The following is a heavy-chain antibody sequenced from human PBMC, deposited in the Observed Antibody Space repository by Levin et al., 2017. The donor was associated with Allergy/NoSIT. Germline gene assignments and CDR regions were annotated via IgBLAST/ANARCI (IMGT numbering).Heavy chain of an antibody. Sequence: GSLILSCAVYGGSFSDYNWSWIRQPPGKGLQWIGEINHSGSTNYTPSLKSRVTILVDTSKNQISLKLSSATAADTAVYYCARVRVILTGYYRGSQASYYYGMDVWGQGTTVTVSS. J-gene: IGHJ6*02. D-gene: IGHD3-9*01. V-gene: IGHV4-34*01. CDR2: INHSGST. CDR3: ARVRVILTGYYRGSQASYYYGMDV. CDR1: GGSFSDYN.